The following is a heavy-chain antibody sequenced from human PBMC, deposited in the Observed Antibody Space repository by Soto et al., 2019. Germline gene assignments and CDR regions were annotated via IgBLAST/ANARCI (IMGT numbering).Heavy chain of an antibody. CDR1: GLTFSAYD. D-gene: IGHD3-16*01. J-gene: IGHJ5*02. CDR2: IGTQHDA. V-gene: IGHV3-13*01. Sequence: VQLVESGGGLVQPGGSLRLSCAASGLTFSAYDMHWVRQATGKGLEWVAAIGTQHDAYYPDSVKGRFTISRENAKNSLYLKMNRRRGGATAVYYCARQASFWHGGGGWLDPWGQGTLVTVSS. CDR3: ARQASFWHGGGGWLDP.